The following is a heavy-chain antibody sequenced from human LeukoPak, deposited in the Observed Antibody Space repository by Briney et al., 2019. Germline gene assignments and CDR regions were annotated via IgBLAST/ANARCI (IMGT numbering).Heavy chain of an antibody. J-gene: IGHJ3*02. V-gene: IGHV5-51*01. D-gene: IGHD2-15*01. CDR2: IYPADSDT. CDR3: ARRGYCSGGDCFSNVFDI. CDR1: GYSITDYW. Sequence: GGSLKISCKGSGYSITDYWIAWVRQLPGKGLEWMGIIYPADSDTRYSPSFQGQVTISADKSISTAYLQWSSLKASDTAMYYCARRGYCSGGDCFSNVFDIWGQGTVVTVSS.